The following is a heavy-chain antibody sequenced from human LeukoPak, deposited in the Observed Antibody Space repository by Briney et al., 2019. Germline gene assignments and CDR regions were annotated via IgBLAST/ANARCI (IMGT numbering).Heavy chain of an antibody. CDR3: AREGIHTIFGVVIPIDWYFDL. CDR1: GYTFTGYY. V-gene: IGHV1-2*02. J-gene: IGHJ2*01. D-gene: IGHD3-3*01. Sequence: ASVKVSCKASGYTFTGYYMHWVRQAPGQGLEWMGWINPNSGGTNYAQKFQGRVTMTRDTSISTAYMELSRLRSDDTAVYYCAREGIHTIFGVVIPIDWYFDLWGRGTLVTVSS. CDR2: INPNSGGT.